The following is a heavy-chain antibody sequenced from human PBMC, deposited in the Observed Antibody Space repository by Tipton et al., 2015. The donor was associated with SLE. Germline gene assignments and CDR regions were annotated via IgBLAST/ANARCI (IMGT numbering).Heavy chain of an antibody. D-gene: IGHD2-2*01. CDR2: IYHSGST. V-gene: IGHV4-38-2*02. Sequence: TLSLTCTVSGYSISSGYYWGWIRQPPGKGLEWIGSIYHSGSTYYNPSLKSRVTISVDTSKNQFSLKLSSVTAADTAVYSCARDNCSSTSCYGGFDPWGQGTLVTVSS. J-gene: IGHJ5*02. CDR1: GYSISSGYY. CDR3: ARDNCSSTSCYGGFDP.